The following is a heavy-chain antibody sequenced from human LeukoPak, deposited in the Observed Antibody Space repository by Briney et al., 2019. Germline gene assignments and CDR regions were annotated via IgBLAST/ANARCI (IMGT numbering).Heavy chain of an antibody. Sequence: GASVKVSCKASGYTFTSYDINWVRPATGQGLEWMGWMNPNSGNTGYAQKFQGRVTMTRNTSISTAYMELSSLRSEDTAVYYCARDQLTAPWFDYWGQGTLVTVSS. J-gene: IGHJ4*02. CDR1: GYTFTSYD. CDR3: ARDQLTAPWFDY. CDR2: MNPNSGNT. D-gene: IGHD1-1*01. V-gene: IGHV1-8*01.